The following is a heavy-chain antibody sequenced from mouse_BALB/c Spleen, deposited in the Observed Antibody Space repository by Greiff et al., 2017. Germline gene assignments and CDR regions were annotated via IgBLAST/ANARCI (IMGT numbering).Heavy chain of an antibody. J-gene: IGHJ3*01. CDR1: GFTFSSYT. CDR2: ISSGGSYT. CDR3: TRGGGDWFAY. Sequence: EVQGVESGGGLVKPGGSLKLSCAASGFTFSSYTMSWVRQTPEKRLEWVATISSGGSYTYYPDSVKGRFTISRDNAKNTLYLQMSSLKSEDTAMYYCTRGGGDWFAYWGQGTLVTVSA. V-gene: IGHV5-6-4*01.